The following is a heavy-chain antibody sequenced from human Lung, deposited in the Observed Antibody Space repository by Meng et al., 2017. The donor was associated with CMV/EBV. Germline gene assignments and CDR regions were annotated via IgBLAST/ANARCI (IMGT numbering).Heavy chain of an antibody. J-gene: IGHJ4*02. CDR3: AKDSGRGAHLWFRGVDY. CDR2: IRYDGDKK. Sequence: GGSLRLSXAASGLTLSSYGIHWVRQAPGKGLEWVAFIRYDGDKKEYVDSVKGRFTISRDNSKNMVNLQMNSLRAEDTAVYYCAKDSGRGAHLWFRGVDYWGQGTLVTFSS. CDR1: GLTLSSYG. V-gene: IGHV3-30*02. D-gene: IGHD3-10*01.